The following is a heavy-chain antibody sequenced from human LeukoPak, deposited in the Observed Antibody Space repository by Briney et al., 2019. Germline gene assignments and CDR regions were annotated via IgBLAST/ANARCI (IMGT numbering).Heavy chain of an antibody. V-gene: IGHV4-59*11. Sequence: KASETLSLTCTVSGGSFTGPYWSWIRQTPGKGLEWIGYIYHNGDTKYNPSLKSRVTMSVDTSKNQFSLKLSSVTPADTAVYYRARDGYGPTDYWGKGSLVTVSS. CDR1: GGSFTGPY. CDR2: IYHNGDT. D-gene: IGHD5-18*01. J-gene: IGHJ4*02. CDR3: ARDGYGPTDY.